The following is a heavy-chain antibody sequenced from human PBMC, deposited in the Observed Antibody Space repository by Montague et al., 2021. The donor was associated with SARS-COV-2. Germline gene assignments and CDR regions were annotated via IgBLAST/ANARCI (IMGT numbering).Heavy chain of an antibody. CDR2: INHGGST. D-gene: IGHD3-10*01. CDR1: GMSFSGYY. J-gene: IGHJ6*03. Sequence: SETLSLTCAVHGMSFSGYYWNWIRQPPGKGLEWIGEINHGGSTKYSPSLKSRLTISADTSKNQFSLKLTSVAAADTAVYYCARLRDGVVPSPILGVGPYYSYYYMDXWGRGTTVTVSS. V-gene: IGHV4-34*01. CDR3: ARLRDGVVPSPILGVGPYYSYYYMDX.